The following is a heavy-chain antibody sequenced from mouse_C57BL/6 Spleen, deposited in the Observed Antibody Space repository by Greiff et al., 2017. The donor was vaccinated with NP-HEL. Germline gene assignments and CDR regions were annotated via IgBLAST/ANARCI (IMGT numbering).Heavy chain of an antibody. Sequence: SGAELVRPGASVTLSCKASGYTFTDYEMHWVKQTPVHGLEWIGAIDPETGGTAYNQKFKGKAILTADKSSSTAYMELRSLTSEDSAVYYCTRGGARLQFAYWGQGTLVTVSA. V-gene: IGHV1-15*01. J-gene: IGHJ3*01. CDR3: TRGGARLQFAY. CDR2: IDPETGGT. CDR1: GYTFTDYE. D-gene: IGHD6-2*01.